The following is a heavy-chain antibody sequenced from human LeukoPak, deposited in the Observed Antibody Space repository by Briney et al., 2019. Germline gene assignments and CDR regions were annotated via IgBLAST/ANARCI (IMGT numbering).Heavy chain of an antibody. V-gene: IGHV3-21*01. J-gene: IGHJ4*02. D-gene: IGHD2-2*01. CDR3: ARPYCSTTRCYYNDY. CDR2: ISGSSSYI. Sequence: PGGSLRLSCAASGFNVSSYTMNWVRQAPGKGLEWVSSISGSSSYIYYADSLKGRFTISRDNAKNSLYLQMNSLRAEDTAVYYCARPYCSTTRCYYNDYWGQGTLVTVSS. CDR1: GFNVSSYT.